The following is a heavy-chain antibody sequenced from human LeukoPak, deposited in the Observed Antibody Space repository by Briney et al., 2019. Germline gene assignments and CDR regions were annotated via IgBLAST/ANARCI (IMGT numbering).Heavy chain of an antibody. CDR2: INPSGGST. V-gene: IGHV1-46*01. D-gene: IGHD5-24*01. J-gene: IGHJ4*02. Sequence: ASVNVSCTASGYTFTTYYIHWVRQAPGQGLEWMGIINPSGGSTTYAQAFQGRVTMTRDTSTSTVYMELRSLRSEDTAVYYCARDPRGDGYNPDYWGQGTLVTVSS. CDR1: GYTFTTYY. CDR3: ARDPRGDGYNPDY.